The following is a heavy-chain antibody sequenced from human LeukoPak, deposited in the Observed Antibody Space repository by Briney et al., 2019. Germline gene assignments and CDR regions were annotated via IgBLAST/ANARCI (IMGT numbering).Heavy chain of an antibody. V-gene: IGHV3-23*01. CDR1: GFTFSSYA. D-gene: IGHD3-22*01. J-gene: IGHJ6*03. CDR3: AKVKYYYDSSGYLPPFYYYYYYMDV. Sequence: GGSLRLSCAASGFTFSSYAMSWVRQAPGKGLEWVSAISGSGGSTYYADSVKGRFTISRDNSKNTLYLQMNSLRAEDTAVYYCAKVKYYYDSSGYLPPFYYYYYYMDVWGKGTTVTVSS. CDR2: ISGSGGST.